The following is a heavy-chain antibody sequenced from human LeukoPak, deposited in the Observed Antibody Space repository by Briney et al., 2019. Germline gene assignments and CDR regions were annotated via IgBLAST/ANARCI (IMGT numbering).Heavy chain of an antibody. V-gene: IGHV4-59*01. CDR2: IYHSGST. Sequence: SETLSLTCTLSVGSISTYYWSWIRQPPGKGLEWIGYIYHSGSTNYNPSLKSRVTISVGTSKNQFSLKLSSVTAADTAVYYCARRIYYDILTAQRDDAFDIWGQGTMVTVSS. CDR3: ARRIYYDILTAQRDDAFDI. CDR1: VGSISTYY. J-gene: IGHJ3*02. D-gene: IGHD3-9*01.